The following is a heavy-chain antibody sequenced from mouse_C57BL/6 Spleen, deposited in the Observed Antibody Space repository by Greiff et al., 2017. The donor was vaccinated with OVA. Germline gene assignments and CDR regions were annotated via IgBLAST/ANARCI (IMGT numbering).Heavy chain of an antibody. J-gene: IGHJ1*03. D-gene: IGHD1-1*01. Sequence: EVMLVESGGGLVKPGGSLKLSCAASGFTFSSYAMSWVRQTPEKRLEWVATISDGGSYTYYPDNVKGRFTISRDNAKNNLYLQMSHLKSEDTAMYYCARGGTTVVARYFDVWGTGTTVTVSS. CDR2: ISDGGSYT. CDR1: GFTFSSYA. CDR3: ARGGTTVVARYFDV. V-gene: IGHV5-4*03.